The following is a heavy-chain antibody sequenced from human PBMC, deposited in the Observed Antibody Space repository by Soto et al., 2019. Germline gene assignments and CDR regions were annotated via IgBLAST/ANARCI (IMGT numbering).Heavy chain of an antibody. CDR1: GFTFSGYG. Sequence: QVQLVESGGGVVQPGRSMRLSCEASGFTFSGYGMHWVRQAPGKGLEWVAVISYYGTNEYYEDSVKGRFTISRDNSKNTLDLQMNILRIEDTAVYFCAKEDPSGMYSLDYWGQGAKVTVSS. CDR2: ISYYGTNE. J-gene: IGHJ4*02. V-gene: IGHV3-30*18. CDR3: AKEDPSGMYSLDY. D-gene: IGHD1-26*01.